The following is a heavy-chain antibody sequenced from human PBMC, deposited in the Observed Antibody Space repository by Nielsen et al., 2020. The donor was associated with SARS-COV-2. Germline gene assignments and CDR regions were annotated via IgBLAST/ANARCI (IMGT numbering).Heavy chain of an antibody. CDR1: GFTFSSYG. CDR2: ISYDGSNQ. Sequence: GESLKISCAASGFTFSSYGMHWVRQAPGKGLEWVALISYDGSNQYYADSVKGRFTISRDNSKNTLYLQMNSLRAEDTAVYYCAREQGARDYWGQGTLVTVSS. CDR3: AREQGARDY. D-gene: IGHD1-26*01. V-gene: IGHV3-30*03. J-gene: IGHJ4*02.